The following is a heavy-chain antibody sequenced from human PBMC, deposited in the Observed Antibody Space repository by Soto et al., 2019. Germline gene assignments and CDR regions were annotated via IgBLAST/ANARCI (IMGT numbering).Heavy chain of an antibody. V-gene: IGHV4-59*08. CDR2: IYYSGST. J-gene: IGHJ4*02. D-gene: IGHD6-19*01. CDR3: ARQRAYSSGWYYFDY. Sequence: SETLSLTRTVSGGSISSYYWSWIRQPPGKGLEWIGYIYYSGSTNYNPSLKSRVTISVDTSKNQFSLKLSSVTAADTAVYYCARQRAYSSGWYYFDYWGQGTLVTVSS. CDR1: GGSISSYY.